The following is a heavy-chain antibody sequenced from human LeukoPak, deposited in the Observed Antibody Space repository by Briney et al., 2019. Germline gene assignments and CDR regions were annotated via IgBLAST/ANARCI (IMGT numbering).Heavy chain of an antibody. V-gene: IGHV3-74*01. CDR2: ISSDGNSI. D-gene: IGHD3-10*01. CDR1: GFDVSRYW. J-gene: IGHJ4*02. Sequence: GGSLRLSCAASGFDVSRYWMNWVRQVPGKGLVWVARISSDGNSISYADSAKGRFSISRDNCKNTMCLQMNSLRAEDTAVYYCASASSATYYWALHYWGQGTLVTVSS. CDR3: ASASSATYYWALHY.